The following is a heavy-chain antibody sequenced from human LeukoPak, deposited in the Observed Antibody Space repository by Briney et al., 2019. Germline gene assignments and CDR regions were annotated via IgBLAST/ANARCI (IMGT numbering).Heavy chain of an antibody. CDR1: GFTFSSYS. V-gene: IGHV3-21*01. D-gene: IGHD3-10*01. CDR2: ISSSSSYT. CDR3: ARGRSSSGSMNEY. J-gene: IGHJ4*02. Sequence: GGSLRLSCAASGFTFSSYSMNWVRQAPGKGLEWVSSISSSSSYTYYADSVKGRFTISRDNAKNSLYLQMNSLRAEDTAVYYCARGRSSSGSMNEYWGQGTLVTVSS.